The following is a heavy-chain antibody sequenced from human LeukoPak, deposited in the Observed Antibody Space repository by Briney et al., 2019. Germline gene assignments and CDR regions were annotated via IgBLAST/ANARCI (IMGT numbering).Heavy chain of an antibody. V-gene: IGHV3-7*01. D-gene: IGHD5-18*01. CDR3: ARGSGYSYGHDY. CDR2: IKEDGSEQ. J-gene: IGHJ4*02. CDR1: GFTFNSYW. Sequence: GGSLRLSCAVSGFTFNSYWMSWVRQAPGKGLEWVANIKEDGSEQFSVDSMKGRFTISRDNAKNSLYLQMNSLRAEDTAVYYCARGSGYSYGHDYWGQGTLVTVSS.